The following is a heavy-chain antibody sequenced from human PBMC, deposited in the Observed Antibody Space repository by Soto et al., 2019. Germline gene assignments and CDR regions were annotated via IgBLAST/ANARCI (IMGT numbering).Heavy chain of an antibody. CDR1: GFTFSSYA. V-gene: IGHV3-23*01. Sequence: GGSLRLSCAASGFTFSSYAMSWVRQAPGKGLEWVSAISGSGGSTYYADSVKGRFTISRDNSKNTLYLQMNSLRAEDTAVYYCAQDVVVMYDAFDIWGQGTMVTVSS. CDR2: ISGSGGST. CDR3: AQDVVVMYDAFDI. D-gene: IGHD3-22*01. J-gene: IGHJ3*02.